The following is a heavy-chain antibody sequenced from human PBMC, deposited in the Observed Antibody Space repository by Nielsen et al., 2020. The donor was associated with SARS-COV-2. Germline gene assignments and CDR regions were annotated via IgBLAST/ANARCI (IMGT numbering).Heavy chain of an antibody. D-gene: IGHD3-22*01. V-gene: IGHV3-53*01. CDR1: GFTVSSNY. Sequence: GGSLRLSCAASGFTVSSNYMSWVRQAPGKGLEWVSVIYSGGSTYYADSVKGRFTISRGNSKNTLYLQMNSLRAEDTAVYYCARLKGNYYDSSGPPHYWGQGTLVTVSS. CDR2: IYSGGST. J-gene: IGHJ4*02. CDR3: ARLKGNYYDSSGPPHY.